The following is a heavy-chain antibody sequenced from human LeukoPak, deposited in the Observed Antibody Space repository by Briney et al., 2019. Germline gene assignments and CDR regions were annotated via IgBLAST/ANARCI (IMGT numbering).Heavy chain of an antibody. CDR2: INHSGST. V-gene: IGHV4-34*01. CDR1: GGSFSGYY. CDR3: ARGLYYDSSGSTIKAPVSGFGAFDI. J-gene: IGHJ3*02. Sequence: PSETLSLTCAVYGGSFSGYYWSWIRQPPGKGLEWIGEINHSGSTNYNPSLKSRVTISVDTSKNQFSLKLSSVTAADTAVYYCARGLYYDSSGSTIKAPVSGFGAFDIWGQGTMVTVSS. D-gene: IGHD3-22*01.